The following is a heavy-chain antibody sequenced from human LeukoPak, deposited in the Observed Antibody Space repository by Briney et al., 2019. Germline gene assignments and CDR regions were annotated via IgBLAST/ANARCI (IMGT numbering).Heavy chain of an antibody. Sequence: SVKVSCKASGYTFTNYGITWVRQAPGQGLEWMGGIIPIFGTANYAQKFQGRVTITADESTSTAYMELSSLRSEDTAVYYCAGDRVVVAATLWFDPWGQGTLVTVSS. CDR2: IIPIFGTA. CDR3: AGDRVVVAATLWFDP. V-gene: IGHV1-69*13. J-gene: IGHJ5*02. CDR1: GYTFTNYG. D-gene: IGHD2-15*01.